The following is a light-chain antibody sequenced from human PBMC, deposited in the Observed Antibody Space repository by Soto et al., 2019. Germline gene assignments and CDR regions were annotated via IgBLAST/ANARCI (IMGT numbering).Light chain of an antibody. Sequence: EIVLTQSPGTLSLSPGERATLSCRASQSVSSSYLAWDQQKPGQAPRLIIYGASDRATGIPDRFSGSGSGTDFTLTISRLEPEDFAVYYCQQYGSSPYTFGQGTKLEIK. CDR3: QQYGSSPYT. CDR2: GAS. CDR1: QSVSSSY. J-gene: IGKJ2*01. V-gene: IGKV3-20*01.